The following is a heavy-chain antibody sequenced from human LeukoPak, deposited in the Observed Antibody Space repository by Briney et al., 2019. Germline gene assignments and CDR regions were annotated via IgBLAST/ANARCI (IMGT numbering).Heavy chain of an antibody. CDR3: ARVDRHNFYLDV. CDR2: IMPLFGAA. J-gene: IGHJ6*03. Sequence: PKASVKVSCKASGGTFSSYTITWVRQAPGQGLEWMGGIMPLFGAANYAQKFQGRLTITTDESTSTAYMELSSLRSEDTAIYYCARVDRHNFYLDVWGKGTTVTVSS. CDR1: GGTFSSYT. V-gene: IGHV1-69*05.